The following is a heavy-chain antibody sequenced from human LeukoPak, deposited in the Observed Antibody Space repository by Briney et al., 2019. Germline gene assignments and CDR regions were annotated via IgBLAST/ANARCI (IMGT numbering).Heavy chain of an antibody. D-gene: IGHD3-10*01. CDR1: GYTLTSYG. V-gene: IGHV1-18*01. J-gene: IGHJ4*02. Sequence: ASVKDSCKASGYTLTSYGISWVRQAPGQGLEWMGWISAYKGNTNYAQKLQGRVTMTTDTSTSTAYMELRRLRSDDTAVYYCARVPRGVVRGEFEFDYWGQGTLVTVSS. CDR2: ISAYKGNT. CDR3: ARVPRGVVRGEFEFDY.